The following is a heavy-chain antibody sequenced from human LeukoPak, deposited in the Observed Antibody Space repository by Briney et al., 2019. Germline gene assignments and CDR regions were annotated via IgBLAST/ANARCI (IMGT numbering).Heavy chain of an antibody. Sequence: SETLSLTCTVSGYSISSGYYWGWIRQPPGKGLEWIGSIYHSGSTYYNPSLKSRVTISVDTSKNQFSLKLSSVTAADTAVYYCASISGSYWGGFDYWGQGTLVTVSS. CDR2: IYHSGST. V-gene: IGHV4-38-2*02. J-gene: IGHJ4*02. CDR1: GYSISSGYY. D-gene: IGHD1-26*01. CDR3: ASISGSYWGGFDY.